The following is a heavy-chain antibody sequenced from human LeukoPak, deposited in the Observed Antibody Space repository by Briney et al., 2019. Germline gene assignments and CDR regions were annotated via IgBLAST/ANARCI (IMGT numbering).Heavy chain of an antibody. CDR3: AHSADDYSDYVSWYFAL. J-gene: IGHJ2*01. Sequence: SGPTLVNPTQTLTLTFTFSGFSLSTSGVGVGWIRQPPVKALEWLALIYCNDDKRYSPSLKSRLTITKDTSKNQVVLTMTNMDPVDTATYYCAHSADDYSDYVSWYFALWGRGTLVTVSS. D-gene: IGHD4-11*01. CDR2: IYCNDDK. V-gene: IGHV2-5*01. CDR1: GFSLSTSGVG.